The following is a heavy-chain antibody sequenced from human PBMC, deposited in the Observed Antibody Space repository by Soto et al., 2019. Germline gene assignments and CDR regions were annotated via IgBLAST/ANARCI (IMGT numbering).Heavy chain of an antibody. V-gene: IGHV1-2*04. Sequence: SVNVSCKASGYTFTGYYMHWVRQAPGQGLEWMGWINPNSGGTNYAQKFQGWVTMTRDTSISTAYMELSRLRSDDTAVYYCARDFDVDTAMAMGYWGQGTLVTVSS. CDR3: ARDFDVDTAMAMGY. J-gene: IGHJ4*02. CDR2: INPNSGGT. CDR1: GYTFTGYY. D-gene: IGHD5-18*01.